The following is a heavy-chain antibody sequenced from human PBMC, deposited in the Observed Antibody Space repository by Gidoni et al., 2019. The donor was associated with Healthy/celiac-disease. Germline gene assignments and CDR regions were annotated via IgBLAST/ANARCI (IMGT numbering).Heavy chain of an antibody. CDR2: IYHSGST. J-gene: IGHJ4*02. D-gene: IGHD4-17*01. CDR1: GYSISSGYY. V-gene: IGHV4-38-2*01. Sequence: QVQLQVSGPGLVKPSETLSLTCAVSGYSISSGYYWGWIRQPPGKGLEWIGSIYHSGSTYYNPSLKSRVTISVDTSKNKFSLKLSSVTAADTAVYYCARGASYGDTMDYWGQGTLVTVSS. CDR3: ARGASYGDTMDY.